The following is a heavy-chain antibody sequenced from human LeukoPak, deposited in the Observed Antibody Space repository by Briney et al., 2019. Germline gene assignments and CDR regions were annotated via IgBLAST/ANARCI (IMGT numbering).Heavy chain of an antibody. V-gene: IGHV3-74*01. D-gene: IGHD5-12*01. Sequence: PGGSLRLSCAASAFTFNTYWMHWVRQVPGRGLEWVSRINGDESSTNYADSVKGRFTISRDNSKNTLYLQMNSLRAEDTAVYYCAKGPLKIVATNYWGQGTLVTVSS. CDR2: INGDESST. CDR1: AFTFNTYW. J-gene: IGHJ4*02. CDR3: AKGPLKIVATNY.